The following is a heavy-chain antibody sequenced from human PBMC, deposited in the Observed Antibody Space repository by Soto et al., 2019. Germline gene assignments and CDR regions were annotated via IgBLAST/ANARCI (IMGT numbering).Heavy chain of an antibody. V-gene: IGHV3-23*01. CDR2: VSGSGGGP. CDR3: AKASDSSGYYSWDY. Sequence: GGSLRLSCAASGFTFNSYAMSGVRQAPGKGLEWVSGVSGSGGGPYYADSVKGRFALSSDSSKNTLYLQMNSLRAEDTAVYYCAKASDSSGYYSWDYWGQGTLVTVSS. CDR1: GFTFNSYA. J-gene: IGHJ4*02. D-gene: IGHD3-22*01.